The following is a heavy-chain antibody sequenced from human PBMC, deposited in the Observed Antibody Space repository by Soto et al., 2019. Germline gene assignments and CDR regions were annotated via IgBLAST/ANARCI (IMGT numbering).Heavy chain of an antibody. J-gene: IGHJ4*02. CDR3: ARDKDSVGYYFDY. V-gene: IGHV3-30*03. D-gene: IGHD2-2*01. CDR1: GFPFGDFG. Sequence: GGSLRLSCAASGFPFGDFGMHWLRQAPGKGLEWVAVISHDGSDKFYADSVKARFTISRDNSKNTLYLQMSGLRAEDTAVYYCARDKDSVGYYFDYWGQGTLVTVSS. CDR2: ISHDGSDK.